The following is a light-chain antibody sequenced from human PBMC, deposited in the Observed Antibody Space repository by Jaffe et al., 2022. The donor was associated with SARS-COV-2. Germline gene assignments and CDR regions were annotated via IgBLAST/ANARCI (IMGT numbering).Light chain of an antibody. J-gene: IGLJ2*01. Sequence: SYVLTQPPSVSVAPGKTARITCGGNNIGTKSVHWYQQKPGQAPVLVIYYDSDRPSGIPERFSGSNSGNTATLTISRVEAGDEADYYCQVWDSNSDHVVFGEGTKLTVL. V-gene: IGLV3-21*04. CDR2: YDS. CDR1: NIGTKS. CDR3: QVWDSNSDHVV.